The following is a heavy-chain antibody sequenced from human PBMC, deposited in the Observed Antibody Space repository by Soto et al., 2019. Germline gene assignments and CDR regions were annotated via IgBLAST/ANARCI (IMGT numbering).Heavy chain of an antibody. CDR2: IYYSGST. D-gene: IGHD2-21*01. J-gene: IGHJ3*02. V-gene: IGHV4-59*01. CDR3: ARSTPYLRFLPGPRAFDI. CDR1: YGSISSYY. Sequence: SQTLSLTCPVSYGSISSYYWSWILKPPFKLLEWIGYIYYSGSTNYNPSLKSRVTISVDTSKNQFSLKLSSVTAADTAVYYCARSTPYLRFLPGPRAFDIWGQGTMVTVSS.